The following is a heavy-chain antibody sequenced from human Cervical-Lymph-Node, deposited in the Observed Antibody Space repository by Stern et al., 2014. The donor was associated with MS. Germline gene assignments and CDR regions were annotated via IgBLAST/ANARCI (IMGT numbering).Heavy chain of an antibody. V-gene: IGHV3-74*01. CDR3: ARDSSGRDDF. Sequence: EMQLGEYGGGLVQPGGSLRLSCAASGFTFSSYWLHWFRQAPGKGLVWVSRIDTDGGTTNYADSVKGRFTISRDNAENTLYLQMNSLRAEDTAVYYCARDSSGRDDFWGQGTLVTVSS. CDR2: IDTDGGTT. D-gene: IGHD6-25*01. J-gene: IGHJ4*02. CDR1: GFTFSSYW.